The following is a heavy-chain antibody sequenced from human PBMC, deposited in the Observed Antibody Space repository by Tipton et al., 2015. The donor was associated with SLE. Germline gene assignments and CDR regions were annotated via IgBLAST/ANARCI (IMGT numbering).Heavy chain of an antibody. CDR2: INHSGNT. J-gene: IGHJ6*03. CDR1: GGSFSGYH. CDR3: ARGKGYCSSTSCYAYYYYMDV. Sequence: TLSLTCAVYGGSFSGYHWSWIRQPPGKGLEWIGEINHSGNTNYNPSLKSRVTISVDTSKKQFSLKLSSVTAADTAVYYCARGKGYCSSTSCYAYYYYMDVWGKGTTVTVSS. D-gene: IGHD2-2*01. V-gene: IGHV4-34*01.